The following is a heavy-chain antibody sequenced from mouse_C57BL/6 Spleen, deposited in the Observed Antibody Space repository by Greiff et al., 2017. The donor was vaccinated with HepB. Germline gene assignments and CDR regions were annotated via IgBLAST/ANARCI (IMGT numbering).Heavy chain of an antibody. J-gene: IGHJ4*01. CDR1: GYAFSSSW. CDR3: ARFTTVVATDYSMDY. V-gene: IGHV1-82*01. D-gene: IGHD1-1*01. CDR2: IYPGDGDT. Sequence: QVQLKQSGPELVKPGASVKISCKASGYAFSSSWMNWVKQRPGKGLEWIGRIYPGDGDTNYNGKFKGKATLTADKSSSTAYMQLSSLTSEDSAVYFCARFTTVVATDYSMDYWGQGTPVTVSA.